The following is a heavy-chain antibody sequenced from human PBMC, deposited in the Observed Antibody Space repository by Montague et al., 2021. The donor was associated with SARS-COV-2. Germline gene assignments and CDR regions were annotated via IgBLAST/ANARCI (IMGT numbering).Heavy chain of an antibody. J-gene: IGHJ4*02. V-gene: IGHV4-59*02. Sequence: SETLSLTCIVSGSSVRSYYWSWIRQPPGKGLEWIGYIYDSGSTNYNPSLKSRVTISVDTSKNQFSLKLSSVTAADTAVYYCARENTVTTFGGPYYGDSWGQGTLVTVSA. D-gene: IGHD4-17*01. CDR1: GSSVRSYY. CDR3: ARENTVTTFGGPYYGDS. CDR2: IYDSGST.